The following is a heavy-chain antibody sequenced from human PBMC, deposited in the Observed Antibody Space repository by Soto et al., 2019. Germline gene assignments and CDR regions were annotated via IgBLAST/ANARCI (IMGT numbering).Heavy chain of an antibody. D-gene: IGHD2-2*01. CDR2: ISYDGNNK. V-gene: IGHV3-30*18. J-gene: IGHJ6*03. CDR3: AKEGLPAARPYYIDV. Sequence: QVQLVESGGGVVQPGRSLRLSCAASAFTFSHFAMHWVRQAPGKGLEWVAGISYDGNNKYYVDSVKGRFTISRDNSKNTLFLQIDSLSPEDTAVYYCAKEGLPAARPYYIDVWGKGKTVTVSS. CDR1: AFTFSHFA.